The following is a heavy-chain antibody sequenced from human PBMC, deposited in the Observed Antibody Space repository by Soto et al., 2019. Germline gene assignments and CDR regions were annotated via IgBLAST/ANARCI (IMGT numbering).Heavy chain of an antibody. CDR3: AREAEDLTSNFDY. CDR2: ISSTTNYI. Sequence: PGGSLRLSCAASGFTFTRYSMNWVRQAPGKGLEWVSSISSTTNYIYYGDSMKGRFTISRDNAKNSLYLEMNSLRAEDTAVYYCAREAEDLTSNFDYWGQGTLVTVSS. J-gene: IGHJ4*02. CDR1: GFTFTRYS. V-gene: IGHV3-21*06.